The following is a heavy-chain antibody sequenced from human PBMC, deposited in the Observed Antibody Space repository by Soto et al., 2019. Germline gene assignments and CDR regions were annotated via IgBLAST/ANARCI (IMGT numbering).Heavy chain of an antibody. D-gene: IGHD3-16*01. CDR3: ARSPLTHSYAQFDS. CDR1: GGPLNNYY. Sequence: QVQLQESGPRLVKPSETLSLTCTVSGGPLNNYYWSWIRQPAGKGLEWIRRVYTVGSTNYNPSLKSRVTMSIDTSKNQFSLRLTSVTAADTAVYYCARSPLTHSYAQFDSWGQGSLVTVSS. CDR2: VYTVGST. J-gene: IGHJ4*02. V-gene: IGHV4-4*07.